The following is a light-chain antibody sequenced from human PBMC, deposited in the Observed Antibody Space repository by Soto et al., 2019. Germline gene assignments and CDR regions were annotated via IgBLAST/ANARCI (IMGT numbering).Light chain of an antibody. CDR1: QSINSW. V-gene: IGKV1-5*03. CDR2: KAS. CDR3: QQYGDYTT. J-gene: IGKJ4*01. Sequence: DIQMTQSPSTLSASVGDRVTISCRASQSINSWLAWYQQKPGKAPKLLIYKASTLDSGVPSRFSGSGSGTEFTLTINSPQPDDFATYYCQQYGDYTTFGGGTKVEIK.